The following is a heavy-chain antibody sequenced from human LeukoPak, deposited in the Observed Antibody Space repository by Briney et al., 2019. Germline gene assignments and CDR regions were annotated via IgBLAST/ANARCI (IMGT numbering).Heavy chain of an antibody. J-gene: IGHJ6*02. CDR3: ARFSMVGMSPNDYGGNSHYYYYYGMDV. V-gene: IGHV1-69*04. Sequence: SVKVSCKASGGTFSSYAISWVQQAPGRGLEWMGRIIPILGIANYAQKFQGRVTIAADKSTSTAYMELSSLRSEDTAVYYCARFSMVGMSPNDYGGNSHYYYYYGMDVWGQGTTVTVSS. CDR1: GGTFSSYA. D-gene: IGHD4-23*01. CDR2: IIPILGIA.